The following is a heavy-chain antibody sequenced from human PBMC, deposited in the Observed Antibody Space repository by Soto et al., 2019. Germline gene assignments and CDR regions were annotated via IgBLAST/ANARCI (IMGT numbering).Heavy chain of an antibody. CDR3: ARGVGSVTIFGVVIPISASDYDYGMDV. CDR1: GYTFTGYY. D-gene: IGHD3-3*01. CDR2: INPNSGGT. Sequence: ASVKVSCKASGYTFTGYYMHWVRQAPGQGLEWMGWINPNSGGTNYAQKFQGRVTMTRDTSISTAYMELSRLRSDDTAVYYCARGVGSVTIFGVVIPISASDYDYGMDVWGQGTXVTVSS. J-gene: IGHJ6*02. V-gene: IGHV1-2*02.